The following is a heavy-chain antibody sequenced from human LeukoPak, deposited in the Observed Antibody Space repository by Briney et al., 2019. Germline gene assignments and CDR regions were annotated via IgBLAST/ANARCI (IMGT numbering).Heavy chain of an antibody. CDR1: GGSFSGYY. Sequence: SETLSLTCAVYGGSFSGYYWSWIRQPPGKGLEWIGEINHSGSTNYNPPLKSRVTISVDTSKNQFSLKLSSVTAADTAVYYCARGRSYYYGSGSYYNSNLYYYYYMDVWGKGTTVTVSS. CDR2: INHSGST. CDR3: ARGRSYYYGSGSYYNSNLYYYYYMDV. J-gene: IGHJ6*03. D-gene: IGHD3-10*01. V-gene: IGHV4-34*01.